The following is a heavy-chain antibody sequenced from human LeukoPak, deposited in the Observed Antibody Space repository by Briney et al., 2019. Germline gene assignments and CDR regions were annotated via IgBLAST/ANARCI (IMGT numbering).Heavy chain of an antibody. CDR3: ARVYDSSGSSIGY. V-gene: IGHV3-23*01. CDR1: GFTFSSYA. J-gene: IGHJ4*02. D-gene: IGHD3-22*01. Sequence: GGSLRLSCAASGFTFSSYAMSWVRQAPGKGLEWVSAISGSGGSTYYADSVKGRFTISRDNAKNSQYLQMNSLRAEDTAVYYCARVYDSSGSSIGYWGQGTLVTVSS. CDR2: ISGSGGST.